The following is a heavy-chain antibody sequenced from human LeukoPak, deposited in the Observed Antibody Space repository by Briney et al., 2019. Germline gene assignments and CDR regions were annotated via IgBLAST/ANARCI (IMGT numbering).Heavy chain of an antibody. CDR1: GYTFTGYY. V-gene: IGHV1-2*02. CDR2: INPNSGGT. J-gene: IGHJ4*02. D-gene: IGHD2-2*01. CDR3: ARATLDCSSTSCQRGFDY. Sequence: GASVKVSCKAPGYTFTGYYMHWVRQAPGQGLEWMGWINPNSGGTNYAQKFQGRVTMTRDTSISTAYMELSRLRSDDTAVYYCARATLDCSSTSCQRGFDYWGQGTLVTVSS.